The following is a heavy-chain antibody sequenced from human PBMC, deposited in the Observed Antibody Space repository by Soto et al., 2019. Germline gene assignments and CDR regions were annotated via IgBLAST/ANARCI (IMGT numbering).Heavy chain of an antibody. J-gene: IGHJ4*02. CDR1: GFTFDDYA. D-gene: IGHD5-12*01. Sequence: PGGSLRLSCAASGFTFDDYAMHWVRQAPGKGLEWVSGISWNSGSIGYADSVKGRFTISRDNAKNSLYLQMNSLRAEDTALYYCAKDSGEADTSGYVHQTFKGFWFDYWGQGTLVTVSS. CDR2: ISWNSGSI. V-gene: IGHV3-9*01. CDR3: AKDSGEADTSGYVHQTFKGFWFDY.